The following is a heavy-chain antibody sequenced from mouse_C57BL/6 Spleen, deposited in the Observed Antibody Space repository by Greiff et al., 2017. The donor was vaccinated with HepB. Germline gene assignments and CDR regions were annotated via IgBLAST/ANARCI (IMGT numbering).Heavy chain of an antibody. CDR2: IYPGSGNT. D-gene: IGHD2-5*01. CDR1: GYTFTDYY. J-gene: IGHJ3*01. Sequence: QVQLKESGPELVKPGASVKISCKASGYTFTDYYINWVKQRPGQGLEWIGWIYPGSGNTKYNEKFKGKATLTVDTSSSTAYMQLSSLTSEDSAVYFCASSATGAYFSNPFAYWGQGTLVTVST. V-gene: IGHV1-84*01. CDR3: ASSATGAYFSNPFAY.